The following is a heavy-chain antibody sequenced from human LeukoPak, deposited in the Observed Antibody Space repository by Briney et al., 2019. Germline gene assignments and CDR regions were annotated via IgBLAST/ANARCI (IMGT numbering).Heavy chain of an antibody. CDR3: ARRDSGSYHNWFDP. Sequence: SSETLSLTCTVSGGSISSSSYYWGWIRQPPGKGLEWIGSIYYSGSTNYNPSLKSRVTISVDTSKNQFSLKLSSVTAADTAVYYCARRDSGSYHNWFDPWGQGTLVTVSS. CDR1: GGSISSSSYY. J-gene: IGHJ5*02. V-gene: IGHV4-39*07. D-gene: IGHD1-26*01. CDR2: IYYSGST.